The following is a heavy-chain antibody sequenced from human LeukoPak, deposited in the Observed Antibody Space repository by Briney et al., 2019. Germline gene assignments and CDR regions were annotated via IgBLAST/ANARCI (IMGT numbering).Heavy chain of an antibody. D-gene: IGHD2-2*01. CDR3: ARHVLSGSSALDY. J-gene: IGHJ4*02. CDR2: IYYSGST. Sequence: SETLSLTCTVSGGSISSYYWSWIRQPPGKGLEWIGYIYYSGSTNYNPSLKSRVTISVHTSKNQFSLKLSSVTAADTAVYYCARHVLSGSSALDYWGQGTLVTVSS. CDR1: GGSISSYY. V-gene: IGHV4-59*08.